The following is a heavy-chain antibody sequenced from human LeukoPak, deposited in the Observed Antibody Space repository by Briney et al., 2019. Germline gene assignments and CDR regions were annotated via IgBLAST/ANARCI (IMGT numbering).Heavy chain of an antibody. CDR3: ARAGTMISAFDI. CDR2: ISSSSSYI. D-gene: IGHD3-22*01. Sequence: GGSLRLSCAASGFTFSSYSMNWVRQAPGQGLEWVSSISSSSSYIYYADSVKGRFTISRDNAKNSLYLQMNSLRAEDTAVYYCARAGTMISAFDIWGQGTMVTVSS. V-gene: IGHV3-21*01. J-gene: IGHJ3*02. CDR1: GFTFSSYS.